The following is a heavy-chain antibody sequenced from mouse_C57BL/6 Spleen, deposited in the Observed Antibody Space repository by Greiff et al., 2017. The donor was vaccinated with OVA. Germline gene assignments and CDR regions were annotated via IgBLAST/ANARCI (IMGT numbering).Heavy chain of an antibody. CDR3: ARGDYDRYFDV. D-gene: IGHD2-4*01. V-gene: IGHV1-76*01. J-gene: IGHJ1*03. CDR2: IYPGSGNT. CDR1: GYTFTDYY. Sequence: QVQLKQSGAELVRPGASVKLSCKASGYTFTDYYINWVKQRPGQGLEWIARIYPGSGNTYYNEKFKGKATLTAEKSSSTAYLQLSSLTSEDSAVYFCARGDYDRYFDVWGTGTTVTVSS.